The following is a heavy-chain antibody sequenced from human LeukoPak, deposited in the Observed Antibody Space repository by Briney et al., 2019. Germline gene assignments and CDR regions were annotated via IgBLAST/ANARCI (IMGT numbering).Heavy chain of an antibody. V-gene: IGHV4-34*01. Sequence: SETLSLTCAVYGGSFSGYYWSWIRQPPGKGLEWIGEINHSGSTNYNPSLKSRVTISVDTSKNQFSLKLSSVTAADTAVYYCARGYCSGGSCYGYYYGMDVWGQGTTVTVSS. CDR3: ARGYCSGGSCYGYYYGMDV. CDR2: INHSGST. CDR1: GGSFSGYY. D-gene: IGHD2-15*01. J-gene: IGHJ6*02.